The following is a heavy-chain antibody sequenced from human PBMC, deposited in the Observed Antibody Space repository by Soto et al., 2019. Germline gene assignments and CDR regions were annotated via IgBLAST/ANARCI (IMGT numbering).Heavy chain of an antibody. D-gene: IGHD6-13*01. CDR2: INHSGST. Sequence: QVQLQQWGAGLLKPSETLSLTCAVYGGSFSGYYWSWIRQPPGKGLEWIGEINHSGSTNYNPSLKSRVTISVDTSKNQFSLKLSSVTAADTAVYYCARGRRYSSSWIGYWGQGTLVTVSS. CDR3: ARGRRYSSSWIGY. J-gene: IGHJ4*02. CDR1: GGSFSGYY. V-gene: IGHV4-34*01.